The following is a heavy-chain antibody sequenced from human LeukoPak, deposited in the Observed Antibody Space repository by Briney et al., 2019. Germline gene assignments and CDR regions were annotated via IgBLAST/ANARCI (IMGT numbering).Heavy chain of an antibody. Sequence: GGSLKISCEGSGYRFSTYWIGWVRQMPGKGLERVGIIYPDDSDIKYSPSFQGQVTISVDVSINTAYLHWSSLKASDTAMYYCARRKSSANYYVEAFDIWGQGTMVTVSS. CDR3: ARRKSSANYYVEAFDI. CDR1: GYRFSTYW. V-gene: IGHV5-51*01. J-gene: IGHJ3*02. D-gene: IGHD1-26*01. CDR2: IYPDDSDI.